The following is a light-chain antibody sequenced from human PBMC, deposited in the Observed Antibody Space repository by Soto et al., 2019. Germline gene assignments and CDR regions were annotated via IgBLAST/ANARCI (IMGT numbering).Light chain of an antibody. CDR3: QQYNGYSFYTNS. Sequence: DIQMTQSPATLSASVGDRLTITCRASQNDSRRLAWYQQKPGKAPKLLIYDASTLENGVPSRFSGSGSGTEFTLTISGLQPHDCATYYCQQYNGYSFYTNSFGQGTKLEIK. CDR2: DAS. J-gene: IGKJ2*03. CDR1: QNDSRR. V-gene: IGKV1-5*01.